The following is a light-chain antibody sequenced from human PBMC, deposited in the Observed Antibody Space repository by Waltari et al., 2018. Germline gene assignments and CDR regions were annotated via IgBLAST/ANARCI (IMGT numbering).Light chain of an antibody. Sequence: QSVLTQPPSASGTPGQRVTISCSGSTPNIGSNAVIWYQQLPGTAPKLLIYNNHQRPSGVPDRFSGSKSGTSASLAISGLQSEDEADYYCAAWDGSLDGVVFGGGTMLTVL. CDR1: TPNIGSNA. CDR3: AAWDGSLDGVV. V-gene: IGLV1-44*01. J-gene: IGLJ2*01. CDR2: NNH.